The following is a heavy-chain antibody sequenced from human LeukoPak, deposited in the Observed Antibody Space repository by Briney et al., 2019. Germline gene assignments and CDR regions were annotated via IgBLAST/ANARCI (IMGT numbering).Heavy chain of an antibody. Sequence: SGPALVDPTQPLTLTCTFSGFSLTTTGMRVSWIRQPPGKALEWLAHIDWDDDKFYSTSLKTRLTISKDTSKNQVVLTMTNMDPVDTATYYCARLQGATIGAKWFDPWGQGTLVTVSS. CDR1: GFSLTTTGMR. CDR2: IDWDDDK. CDR3: ARLQGATIGAKWFDP. J-gene: IGHJ5*02. D-gene: IGHD4/OR15-4a*01. V-gene: IGHV2-70*04.